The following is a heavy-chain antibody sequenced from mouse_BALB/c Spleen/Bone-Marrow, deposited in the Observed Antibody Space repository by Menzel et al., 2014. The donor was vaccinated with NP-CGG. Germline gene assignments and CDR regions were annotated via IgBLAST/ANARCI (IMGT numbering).Heavy chain of an antibody. D-gene: IGHD1-1*01. Sequence: EVQRVESGGGLVQPGGSRKLSCAASGFTFSDYGMAWVRQAPGKGPEWVAFISNLAYSIYYADTVTGRFTISRENAKNTLYLEMSSLRSEDTAMYYCARDQVYYYGSSYGYFDVWGAGTTVTASS. CDR1: GFTFSDYG. J-gene: IGHJ1*01. CDR2: ISNLAYSI. CDR3: ARDQVYYYGSSYGYFDV. V-gene: IGHV5-15*02.